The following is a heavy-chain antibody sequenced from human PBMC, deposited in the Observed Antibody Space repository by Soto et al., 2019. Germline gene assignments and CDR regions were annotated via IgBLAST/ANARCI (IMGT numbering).Heavy chain of an antibody. V-gene: IGHV3-15*07. CDR1: GFIFTDAW. J-gene: IGHJ4*02. CDR3: TTRGWHDY. D-gene: IGHD6-19*01. Sequence: EVQLVESGGGLVKPGGSLRVSCAASGFIFTDAWMNWVGQAPGKGLEWVGRIKSKSDGGTTDYAAPVKGRFTISRDDSKNTLYLQLNSLKTEDTAVYYCTTRGWHDYWGQGTLVTVSS. CDR2: IKSKSDGGTT.